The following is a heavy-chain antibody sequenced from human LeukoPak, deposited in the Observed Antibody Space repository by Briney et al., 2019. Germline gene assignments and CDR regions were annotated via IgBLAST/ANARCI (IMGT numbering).Heavy chain of an antibody. Sequence: PGGSLRLSCAACGFTFSSYWMSWVRQAPGKGLEWVANIKQDGSEKYYVDSVKGRFTISRDNAKNSLYLQMNSLRAEDTAVYYCARTDNGYYDSSGYYYDYWGQGTLVTVSS. J-gene: IGHJ4*02. V-gene: IGHV3-7*01. CDR3: ARTDNGYYDSSGYYYDY. D-gene: IGHD3-22*01. CDR1: GFTFSSYW. CDR2: IKQDGSEK.